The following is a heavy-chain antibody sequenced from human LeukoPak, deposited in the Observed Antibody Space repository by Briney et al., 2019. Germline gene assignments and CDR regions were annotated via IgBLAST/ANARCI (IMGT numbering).Heavy chain of an antibody. V-gene: IGHV3-66*01. CDR1: GFTVSSNY. CDR2: IYSGGST. J-gene: IGHJ5*02. D-gene: IGHD3-22*01. CDR3: ARGRRGYYDSSGYANWFDP. Sequence: GGSLRLSCAASGFTVSSNYMSWVRQAPGKGLEWVSVIYSGGSTYYADSVKGRFTISRDNFKNTLYLQMNSLRAEDTAVYYCARGRRGYYDSSGYANWFDPWGQGTLVTVSS.